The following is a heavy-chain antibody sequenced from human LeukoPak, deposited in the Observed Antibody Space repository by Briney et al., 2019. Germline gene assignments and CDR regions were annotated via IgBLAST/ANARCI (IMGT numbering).Heavy chain of an antibody. CDR1: GYNFTNYW. CDR2: IYPGDSDV. V-gene: IGHV5-51*01. J-gene: IGHJ5*02. CDR3: ARLGEQFANWFDP. Sequence: GESLKISCKGSGYNFTNYWIGWVRQMPGKGLEWLGIIYPGDSDVRYSPSLQGQVTLSVDKSITTAYLRWSSLQASDTAMYYCARLGEQFANWFDPWGQGTLVTVSS. D-gene: IGHD1/OR15-1a*01.